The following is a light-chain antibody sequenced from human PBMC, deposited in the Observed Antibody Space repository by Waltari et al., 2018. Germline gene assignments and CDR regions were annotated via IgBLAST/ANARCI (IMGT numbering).Light chain of an antibody. J-gene: IGLJ3*02. CDR3: YSYAGSANGV. Sequence: QSALTQPASVSGSPGQSITISCTGTSSDVGGYNLVSWYQQHPDKAPKLVIYGVTKRPSGVSDRFSGSKSDNTASLTISGLQAEDEADYYCYSYAGSANGVFGGGTTLTVL. CDR1: SSDVGGYNL. CDR2: GVT. V-gene: IGLV2-23*02.